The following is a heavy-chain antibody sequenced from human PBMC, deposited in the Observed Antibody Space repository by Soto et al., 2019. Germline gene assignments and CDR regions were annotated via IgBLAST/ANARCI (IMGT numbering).Heavy chain of an antibody. CDR3: ARHTNGYNTFEY. D-gene: IGHD2-8*01. CDR2: IYPGDSNT. Sequence: PGESLKISCNASGFSFTTYWITWVRQMPGKGLECMGIIYPGDSNTRYSPSFQGQVTISADKSINTAYLQWSSLKASDTAMYYCARHTNGYNTFEYWGQGTLVTVYS. J-gene: IGHJ4*02. CDR1: GFSFTTYW. V-gene: IGHV5-51*01.